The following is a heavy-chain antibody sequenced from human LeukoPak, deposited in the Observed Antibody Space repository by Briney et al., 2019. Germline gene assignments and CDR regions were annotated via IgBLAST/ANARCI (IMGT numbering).Heavy chain of an antibody. CDR2: IYYSGST. V-gene: IGHV4-30-4*01. Sequence: SETLSLTCTVSGASISSGDYYWSWIRQPPGKGLEWIVYIYYSGSTYYNPSLKSRVTISVDTSKNQFSLKLSSVTAADTAVYYCARVPADDYGGNSEGWFDPWGQGTLVTVSS. CDR1: GASISSGDYY. CDR3: ARVPADDYGGNSEGWFDP. J-gene: IGHJ5*02. D-gene: IGHD4-23*01.